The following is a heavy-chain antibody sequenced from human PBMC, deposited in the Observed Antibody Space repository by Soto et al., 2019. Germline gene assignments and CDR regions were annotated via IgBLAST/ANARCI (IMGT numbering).Heavy chain of an antibody. CDR3: TTWRGEKSCTSVSCYGDGAY. CDR1: GFTFNSAW. CDR2: IKSWTDGGSV. J-gene: IGHJ4*02. Sequence: EVPLVESGGALVKPGESLTLSCAASGFTFNSAWMTWVRQAPGKGLEWVGRIKSWTDGGSVDTAAPVKGRFTISRDDSKTTFYLQMNRLKSEDTAVYYCTTWRGEKSCTSVSCYGDGAYWGKGTLVTVSS. V-gene: IGHV3-15*02. D-gene: IGHD2-2*01.